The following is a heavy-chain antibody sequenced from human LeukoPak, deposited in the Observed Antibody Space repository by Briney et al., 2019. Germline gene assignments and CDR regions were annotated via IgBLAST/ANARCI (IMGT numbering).Heavy chain of an antibody. V-gene: IGHV5-10-1*01. Sequence: GESLKISCKASGYSFTRYWISWVRQMPGKGLQWMGRIDPSDSYTNYSPSFQGHVTVSADKSISTAYLQWSSLKASDTAMYYCARLYQWSDYWGQGTLVTVSS. CDR2: IDPSDSYT. D-gene: IGHD6-19*01. CDR1: GYSFTRYW. J-gene: IGHJ4*02. CDR3: ARLYQWSDY.